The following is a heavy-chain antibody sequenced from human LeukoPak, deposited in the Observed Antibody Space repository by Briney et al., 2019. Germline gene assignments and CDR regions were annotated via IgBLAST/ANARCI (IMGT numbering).Heavy chain of an antibody. J-gene: IGHJ4*02. D-gene: IGHD1-7*01. V-gene: IGHV4-38-2*02. Sequence: SETLSPTCTVSGYSISSGYYWGWIRQPPGKGLEWIGSIYHSGSTYYNPSLKSRVTISVDTSKNQFSLKLSSVTAADTAVYYCARAPTTNYFDYRGQGTLVTVSS. CDR3: ARAPTTNYFDY. CDR1: GYSISSGYY. CDR2: IYHSGST.